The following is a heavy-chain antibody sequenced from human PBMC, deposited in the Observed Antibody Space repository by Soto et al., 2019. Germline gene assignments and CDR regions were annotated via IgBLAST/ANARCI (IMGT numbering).Heavy chain of an antibody. J-gene: IGHJ3*02. D-gene: IGHD7-27*01. CDR2: ISEGGGST. V-gene: IGHV3-23*01. CDR1: GFTFSNYA. Sequence: EVQLLESGGGLVQPGGSLRLSCAASGFTFSNYAMSWVRQAPGKGLEWVSAISEGGGSTYYADSVKGRFTISRDNSKNTLYLQMNSLRAEDTAVDYCAKDRRGNWEYVGAFDIWGQGTMVTVSS. CDR3: AKDRRGNWEYVGAFDI.